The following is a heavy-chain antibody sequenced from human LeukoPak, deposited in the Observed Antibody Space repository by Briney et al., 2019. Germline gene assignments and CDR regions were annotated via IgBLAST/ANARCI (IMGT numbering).Heavy chain of an antibody. J-gene: IGHJ6*02. CDR2: ISGSGGST. CDR3: AKGLFWSGPQDYYYGMDV. D-gene: IGHD3-3*01. CDR1: GFTFSSYA. V-gene: IGHV3-23*01. Sequence: HPGGSLRLSCAASGFTFSSYAMSWVRQAPGKGLEWVSAISGSGGSTYYADSVKGRFTISRDNSKNTLYLQMNSLRAEDTAVYYCAKGLFWSGPQDYYYGMDVWGQGTTVTVSS.